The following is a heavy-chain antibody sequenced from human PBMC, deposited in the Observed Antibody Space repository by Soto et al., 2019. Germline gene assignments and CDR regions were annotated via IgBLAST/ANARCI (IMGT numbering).Heavy chain of an antibody. J-gene: IGHJ5*02. CDR3: AREDGDYYDSSGPTDNNWFDP. V-gene: IGHV1-18*04. CDR1: GYTFTSYG. CDR2: ISAYNGNT. Sequence: ASVKVSCKASGYTFTSYGISWVRQAPVQGLEWMGWISAYNGNTNYAQKLQGRVTMTTDTSTSTAYMELRSLRSDDTAVYYCAREDGDYYDSSGPTDNNWFDPWGQGTLVTVSS. D-gene: IGHD3-22*01.